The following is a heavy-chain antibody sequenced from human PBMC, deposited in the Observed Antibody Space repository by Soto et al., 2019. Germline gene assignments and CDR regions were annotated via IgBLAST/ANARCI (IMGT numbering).Heavy chain of an antibody. Sequence: EERLVESGGDLVQPGGSLRLSCVASGFSVSSGYMNWVRQAPGKGPEWVSVIYRGGTTYEADFVKGRFTISRHDSKNTLYLQMNSLRPEDTAVYHCARANDFNAFDIWGPGTMVTVSS. D-gene: IGHD1-1*01. CDR3: ARANDFNAFDI. V-gene: IGHV3-53*04. J-gene: IGHJ3*02. CDR1: GFSVSSGY. CDR2: IYRGGTT.